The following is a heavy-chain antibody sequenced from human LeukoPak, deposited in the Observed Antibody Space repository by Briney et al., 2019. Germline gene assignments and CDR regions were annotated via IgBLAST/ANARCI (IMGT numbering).Heavy chain of an antibody. V-gene: IGHV1-69*05. CDR1: GGTFSSYA. Sequence: GASVKVSCKASGGTFSSYAISWVRQAPGQGLEWMGRIIPIFGTANYAQKFQGRVTITTDESTRTAYMELSSLRSEDTAVYYCARGPRDYDILTGYYNARAGPAGYNWFDPWGQGTLVTVSS. D-gene: IGHD3-9*01. J-gene: IGHJ5*02. CDR3: ARGPRDYDILTGYYNARAGPAGYNWFDP. CDR2: IIPIFGTA.